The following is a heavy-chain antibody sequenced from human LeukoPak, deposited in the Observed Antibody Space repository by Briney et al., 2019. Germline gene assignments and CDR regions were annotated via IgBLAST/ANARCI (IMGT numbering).Heavy chain of an antibody. CDR2: ISAYNGNR. CDR3: AREITGDEAFDY. V-gene: IGHV1-18*01. Sequence: GASVKVSCKASGYTFTNYGISWVRQAPGQGLEWMGWISAYNGNRKYAQKVQGRVTMTTDTSTSTAYMELRSLTSDDTAVYYCAREITGDEAFDYWGQGTLVTVSS. D-gene: IGHD7-27*01. CDR1: GYTFTNYG. J-gene: IGHJ4*02.